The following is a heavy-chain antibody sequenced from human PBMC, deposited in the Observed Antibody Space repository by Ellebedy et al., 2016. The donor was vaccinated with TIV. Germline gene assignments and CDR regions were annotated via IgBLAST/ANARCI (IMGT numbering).Heavy chain of an antibody. D-gene: IGHD5-12*01. CDR3: ARVGVVATFSGWFDP. Sequence: AASVKVSCKASGGAPSTYGISWLRQAPGQGLEWMGGIIPILGITNYAQNFQGRVTITADKSTSTAYMELSSLRSEDTAIYYRARVGVVATFSGWFDPWGQGTLVTVSS. J-gene: IGHJ5*02. V-gene: IGHV1-69*10. CDR1: GGAPSTYG. CDR2: IIPILGIT.